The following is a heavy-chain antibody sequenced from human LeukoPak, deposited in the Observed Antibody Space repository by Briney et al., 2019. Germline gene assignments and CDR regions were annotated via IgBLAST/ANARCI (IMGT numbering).Heavy chain of an antibody. V-gene: IGHV3-11*06. D-gene: IGHD1-1*01. CDR3: ARDRLSTGTTLYYGMDV. Sequence: PGGSLRLSCAASGFTFSHYYMSWIRRAPGKGLEWVSYISSSSSYTNYADSVKGRFTISRDNAKNSLYLQMNSLRAEDTAVYYCARDRLSTGTTLYYGMDVWGNGTTVTVSS. J-gene: IGHJ6*04. CDR1: GFTFSHYY. CDR2: ISSSSSYT.